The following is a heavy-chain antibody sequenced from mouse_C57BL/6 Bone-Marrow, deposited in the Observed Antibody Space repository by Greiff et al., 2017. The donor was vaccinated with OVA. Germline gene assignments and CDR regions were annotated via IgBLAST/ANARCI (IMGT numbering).Heavy chain of an antibody. CDR2: IRNKANGYTT. D-gene: IGHD1-1*01. CDR1: GFTFTDYY. Sequence: EVHLVESGGGLVQPGGSLSLSCAASGFTFTDYYMSWVRQPPGTALEWLGFIRNKANGYTTEYSASVKGRFTISRDNSQSILYLQMNALRAEDSATYYCARYAYYYGDAMDYWGQGTSVTVSS. CDR3: ARYAYYYGDAMDY. V-gene: IGHV7-3*01. J-gene: IGHJ4*01.